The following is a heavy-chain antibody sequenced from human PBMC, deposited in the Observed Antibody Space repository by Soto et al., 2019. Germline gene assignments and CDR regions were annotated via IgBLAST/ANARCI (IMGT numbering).Heavy chain of an antibody. Sequence: TGGSLRLSCAASGFSFSSCEMSWVRQAPGKGLEWVSYISGSGTSTQYSDSVKGRFTIYRDNAKNSLHLQMNSLGAEDTAVYYCASKIVTPGYHYYDYWGQGTLVTVSS. CDR1: GFSFSSCE. D-gene: IGHD3-9*01. J-gene: IGHJ4*02. CDR2: ISGSGTST. CDR3: ASKIVTPGYHYYDY. V-gene: IGHV3-48*03.